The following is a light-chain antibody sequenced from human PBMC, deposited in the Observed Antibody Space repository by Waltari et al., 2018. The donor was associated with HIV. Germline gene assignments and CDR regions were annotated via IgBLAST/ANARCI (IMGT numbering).Light chain of an antibody. CDR3: SSYTSSRTVV. CDR2: DVS. J-gene: IGLJ3*02. V-gene: IGLV2-14*01. Sequence: QSALTQPASVSGSPGQSITISCTGTSSDVGGYNYVSWCQQHPGKAPKLMIYDVSKRPSGVSNRFSGSKSGNTASLTISGLQAEDEADYYCSSYTSSRTVVFGGGTKLTVL. CDR1: SSDVGGYNY.